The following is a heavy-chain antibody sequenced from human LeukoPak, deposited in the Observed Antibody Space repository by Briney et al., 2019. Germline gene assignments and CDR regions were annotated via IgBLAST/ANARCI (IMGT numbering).Heavy chain of an antibody. CDR2: IIPIFGAA. Sequence: ASVKVSCKASGGTFSSYAISWVRQAPGQGLEWMGGIIPIFGAANYAQKFQGRVTITADESTSTAYMELSSLRSEDTAVYYCARDRRGYSYGTGVRDYWGQGTLVTVSS. J-gene: IGHJ4*02. CDR1: GGTFSSYA. V-gene: IGHV1-69*13. CDR3: ARDRRGYSYGTGVRDY. D-gene: IGHD5-18*01.